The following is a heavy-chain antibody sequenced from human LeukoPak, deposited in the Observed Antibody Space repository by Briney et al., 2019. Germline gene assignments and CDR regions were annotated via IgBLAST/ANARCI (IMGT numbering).Heavy chain of an antibody. D-gene: IGHD3-10*01. CDR2: ISWNSGSI. J-gene: IGHJ4*02. CDR3: ALSLRFGELAPAVD. V-gene: IGHV3-9*01. Sequence: GGSLRLSCAASGFTFDDYAMHWVRHAPGKGLEWVSGISWNSGSIGYADSVKGRFTISRDNAKNSLYLQMNSLRAEDTALYYCALSLRFGELAPAVDWGQGTLVTVSS. CDR1: GFTFDDYA.